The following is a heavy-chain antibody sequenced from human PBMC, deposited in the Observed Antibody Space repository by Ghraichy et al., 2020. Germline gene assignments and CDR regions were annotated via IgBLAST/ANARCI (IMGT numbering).Heavy chain of an antibody. V-gene: IGHV3-15*01. J-gene: IGHJ6*02. CDR2: IKSKTDGGTT. D-gene: IGHD3-3*01. CDR3: TTRLEWLFYYGMDV. CDR1: GFTFSNAW. Sequence: GGSLRLSCAASGFTFSNAWMSWVRQAPGKGLEWVGRIKSKTDGGTTDYAAPVKGRFTISRDDSKNTLYLQMNSLKTEDTAVYYCTTRLEWLFYYGMDVWGQGTTVTVSS.